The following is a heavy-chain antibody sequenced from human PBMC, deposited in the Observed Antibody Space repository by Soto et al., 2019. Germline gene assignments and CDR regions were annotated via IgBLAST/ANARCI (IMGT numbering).Heavy chain of an antibody. Sequence: GGSLRLSCAASGFTFSNAWMSWVRQAPGKGLEWVGRIKSKTDGGTTDYAAPVKGRFTISRDDSKNTLYLQMNSLKTEDTAVYYCTTGYSGYDSVYCSGGSCYSDWFDPWGQGTLVTVSS. J-gene: IGHJ5*02. V-gene: IGHV3-15*01. D-gene: IGHD2-15*01. CDR2: IKSKTDGGTT. CDR1: GFTFSNAW. CDR3: TTGYSGYDSVYCSGGSCYSDWFDP.